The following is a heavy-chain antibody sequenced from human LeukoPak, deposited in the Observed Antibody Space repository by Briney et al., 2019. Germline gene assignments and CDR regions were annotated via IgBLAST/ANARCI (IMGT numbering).Heavy chain of an antibody. CDR3: ARGRFATYYYDSSGYNHGSDAFDI. Sequence: ASVKVSCKASGYTFTSYGISWVRQAPGQGLEWMGWISAYNGNTNYAQKFQGRVTITADESTSTAYMELSSLRSEDTAVYYCARGRFATYYYDSSGYNHGSDAFDIWGQGTMVTVSS. J-gene: IGHJ3*02. V-gene: IGHV1-18*01. CDR2: ISAYNGNT. D-gene: IGHD3-22*01. CDR1: GYTFTSYG.